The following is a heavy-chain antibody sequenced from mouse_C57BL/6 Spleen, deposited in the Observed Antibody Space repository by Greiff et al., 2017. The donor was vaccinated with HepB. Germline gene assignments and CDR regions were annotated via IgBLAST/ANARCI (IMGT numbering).Heavy chain of an antibody. CDR1: GFTFSDYY. D-gene: IGHD2-5*01. CDR2: ISNGGGST. V-gene: IGHV5-12*01. CDR3: ARHGDSNYSYWYFDV. Sequence: EVKLVESGGGLVQPGGSLKLSCAASGFTFSDYYMYWVRQTPEKRLEWVAYISNGGGSTYYPDTVKGRFTISRDNAKNTLYLQMSRLKSEDTAMYYCARHGDSNYSYWYFDVWGTGTTVTVSS. J-gene: IGHJ1*03.